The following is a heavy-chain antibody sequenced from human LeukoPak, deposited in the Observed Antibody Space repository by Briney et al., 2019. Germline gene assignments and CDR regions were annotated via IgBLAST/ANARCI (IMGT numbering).Heavy chain of an antibody. CDR1: GGTFSSYA. J-gene: IGHJ6*04. CDR3: ARVETTPGYSSLRYYYYGMDV. CDR2: IIPIFGTA. Sequence: ASVKVSCKASGGTFSSYAISWVRQAPGQWIEWMGGIIPIFGTANYAQKFQGRVTITADESTSTAYMELSSLRSEDTAVYYCARVETTPGYSSLRYYYYGMDVWGKGTTVTVSS. V-gene: IGHV1-69*13. D-gene: IGHD6-13*01.